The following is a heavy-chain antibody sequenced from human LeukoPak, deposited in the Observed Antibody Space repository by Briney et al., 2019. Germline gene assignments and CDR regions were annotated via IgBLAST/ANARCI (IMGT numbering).Heavy chain of an antibody. Sequence: SQILSLTCALSGDSVSSNSAAWNWFRQSPSRGLEWLGRTYYRSNYYNDYAVSVKSRITINPDTSKNQFSLQLNSVTPEDTAVYYCARGTGSFDYWGQGTLVTVSS. CDR3: ARGTGSFDY. CDR1: GDSVSSNSAA. V-gene: IGHV6-1*01. CDR2: TYYRSNYYN. J-gene: IGHJ4*02.